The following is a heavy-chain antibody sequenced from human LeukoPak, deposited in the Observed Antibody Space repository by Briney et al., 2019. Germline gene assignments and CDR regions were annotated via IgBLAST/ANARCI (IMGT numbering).Heavy chain of an antibody. Sequence: PGGSLRLSCAASGFTFSSYSMNWVRQAPGKGLEWVSSISSSSSYIYYADSVKGRFTISRDNAKNSLYLQMNSLRAEDTAVYYCAKGNIVVVPAAIFGASYFDYWGQGTLVTVSS. CDR2: ISSSSSYI. CDR3: AKGNIVVVPAAIFGASYFDY. D-gene: IGHD2-2*02. J-gene: IGHJ4*02. CDR1: GFTFSSYS. V-gene: IGHV3-21*04.